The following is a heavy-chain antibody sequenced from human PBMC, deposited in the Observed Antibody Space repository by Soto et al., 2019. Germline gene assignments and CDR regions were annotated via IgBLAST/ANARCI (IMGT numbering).Heavy chain of an antibody. CDR1: GYTFTSYA. CDR3: AADPYYGSGSYGDP. CDR2: IDVGNGNT. Sequence: GASVKVSCKASGYTFTSYAMHWVRQAPGQRLEWIGWIDVGNGNTKYAQKFQERVTITRDMSTSTAYMELSSLRSEDTAVYYCAADPYYGSGSYGDPWGQGTLVTVSS. J-gene: IGHJ5*02. V-gene: IGHV1-58*02. D-gene: IGHD3-10*01.